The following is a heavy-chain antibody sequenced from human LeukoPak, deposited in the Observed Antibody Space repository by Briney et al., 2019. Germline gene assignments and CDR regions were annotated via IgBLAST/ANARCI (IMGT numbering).Heavy chain of an antibody. J-gene: IGHJ6*04. CDR2: ISYDGTNK. Sequence: GRSLRLSCAASGFTFSSYDMHWVRQAPGEGLEWVAVISYDGTNKNYTDSVKGRFTISRDNSKNTLYLQMNSLRAEDTAVYFCARVRPAVGYYYGMDVWGKGTTVTVSS. CDR3: ARVRPAVGYYYGMDV. CDR1: GFTFSSYD. D-gene: IGHD2-2*01. V-gene: IGHV3-30*04.